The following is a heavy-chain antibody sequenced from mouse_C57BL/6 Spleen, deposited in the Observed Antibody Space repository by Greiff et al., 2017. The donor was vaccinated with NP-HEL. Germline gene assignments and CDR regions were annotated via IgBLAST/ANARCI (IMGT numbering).Heavy chain of an antibody. D-gene: IGHD1-1*01. CDR1: GFNIKDYY. V-gene: IGHV14-1*01. CDR3: TTCPTTVVPYYFDY. J-gene: IGHJ2*01. CDR2: IDPADGDT. Sequence: EVQLQESGAELVRPGASVKLSCTASGFNIKDYYMHWVKQRPEQGLEWIGRIDPADGDTEYAPKFQGKATMTADTSSNTAYLQLSSLTSEDTAVYYCTTCPTTVVPYYFDYWGQGTTLTVSS.